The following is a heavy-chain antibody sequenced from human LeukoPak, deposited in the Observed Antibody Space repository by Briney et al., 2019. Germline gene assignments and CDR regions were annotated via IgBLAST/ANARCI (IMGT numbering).Heavy chain of an antibody. CDR1: GFTFSSYA. V-gene: IGHV3-23*01. Sequence: GGSLRLSCAASGFTFSSYAMSWVRQAPGKGLEWVSAISGSGGSTYYADSVKGRFTISRDNSKKTLYLQMNSLRAEDTAVYYCAKDDVIVVVPAAIRTPFDYWGQGTLVTVSS. J-gene: IGHJ4*02. CDR2: ISGSGGST. D-gene: IGHD2-2*02. CDR3: AKDDVIVVVPAAIRTPFDY.